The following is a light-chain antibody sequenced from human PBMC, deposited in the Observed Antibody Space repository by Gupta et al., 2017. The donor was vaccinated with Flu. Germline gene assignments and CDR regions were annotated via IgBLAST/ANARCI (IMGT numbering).Light chain of an antibody. V-gene: IGKV3-20*01. J-gene: IGKJ2*03. CDR3: QQYGSSPYS. Sequence: VLTQSPGTLSLSPGERATLSCRASQSVSNNYLAWYQQKPGQAPRLLIYGASSRATGIPDRFSGSGSGTDFTLTISRLEPEDFAVYYCQQYGSSPYSFGQGTELEIK. CDR1: QSVSNNY. CDR2: GAS.